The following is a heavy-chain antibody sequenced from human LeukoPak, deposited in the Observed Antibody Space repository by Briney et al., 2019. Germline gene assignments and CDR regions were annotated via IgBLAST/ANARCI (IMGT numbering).Heavy chain of an antibody. D-gene: IGHD3-22*01. CDR1: GFTVSSNY. V-gene: IGHV3-53*01. J-gene: IGHJ3*02. Sequence: PGGSLRLSCAASGFTVSSNYMSWVRQAPGKGLEWVSVIYSGGSTYYADSVKGRFTISRDNSKNTLYLQMNSLRAEDTAVYYCAKDLSPFYDSSGYRAFDIWGQGTMVTVYS. CDR3: AKDLSPFYDSSGYRAFDI. CDR2: IYSGGST.